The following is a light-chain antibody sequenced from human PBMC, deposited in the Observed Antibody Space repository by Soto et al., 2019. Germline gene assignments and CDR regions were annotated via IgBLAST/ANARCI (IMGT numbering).Light chain of an antibody. CDR2: KAS. V-gene: IGKV1-5*03. J-gene: IGKJ1*01. CDR3: QQYNSYPWT. CDR1: QSISSW. Sequence: DIQMTQSPSTLSASVGDRVNITCRASQSISSWLAWYQQKPGKTPKLLIYKASSLESGLPSRFSGSGSGTEFTLTISSLQSDDFATYYCQQYNSYPWTFGQGTKVEIK.